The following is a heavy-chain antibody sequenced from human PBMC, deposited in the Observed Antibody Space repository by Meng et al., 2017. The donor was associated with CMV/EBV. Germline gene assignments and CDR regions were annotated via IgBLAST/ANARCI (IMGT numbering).Heavy chain of an antibody. J-gene: IGHJ4*02. CDR3: ARIAAAGRFDY. D-gene: IGHD6-13*01. CDR2: NYWDDDK. Sequence: QITWQEPGPQLVKPTQTLSLTCTFPGFSLSTSGWGVCCCHQPPEEVLEWPELNYWDDDKRNSPSLNSMLTITNDSSNNLLVLTMSNMDPVDTASYYCARIAAAGRFDYWGQGTLVTVSS. V-gene: IGHV2-5*02. CDR1: GFSLSTSGWG.